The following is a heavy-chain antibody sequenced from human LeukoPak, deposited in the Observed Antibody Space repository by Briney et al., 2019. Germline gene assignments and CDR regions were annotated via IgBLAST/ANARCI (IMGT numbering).Heavy chain of an antibody. CDR3: ARDGLTAVTTPIDY. V-gene: IGHV1-18*01. D-gene: IGHD4-17*01. J-gene: IGHJ4*02. CDR1: GYTFSTYG. CDR2: ISGNNGNT. Sequence: GASVKVSCKSSGYTFSTYGISWVRQAPGQGLDWMGWISGNNGNTNYAQNLQGRVSMTTDTSTSTVYMELRSLRSDDTAVYYCARDGLTAVTTPIDYWGQGTLVTVSS.